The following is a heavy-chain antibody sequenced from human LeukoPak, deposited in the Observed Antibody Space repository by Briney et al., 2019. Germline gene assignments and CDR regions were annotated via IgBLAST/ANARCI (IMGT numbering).Heavy chain of an antibody. J-gene: IGHJ4*02. CDR3: ARHDTDTAMVDY. V-gene: IGHV5-51*01. D-gene: IGHD5-18*01. CDR2: IYPCDSDT. Sequence: GESLKISCKASGYSFTSYCIGCLRQMPGKNLLWMGIIYPCDSDTRYSPSFQGQLTISADKSISTAYLQWSSLKASDTAMYYCARHDTDTAMVDYWGQGTLVTVSS. CDR1: GYSFTSYC.